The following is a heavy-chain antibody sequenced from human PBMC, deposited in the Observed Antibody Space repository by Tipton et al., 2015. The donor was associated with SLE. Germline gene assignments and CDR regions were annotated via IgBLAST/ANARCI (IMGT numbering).Heavy chain of an antibody. J-gene: IGHJ6*02. CDR1: GFTFSSYA. D-gene: IGHD5-24*01. CDR3: AAGLQPLYGMDV. Sequence: LRLSCAASGFTFSSYAMHWVRQAPGKGLEWVAVISYDGSNKYYADSVKGRFTISRDNSKNTLYLQMNSLRAEDTAVYYCAAGLQPLYGMDVWGQGTTVTVSS. V-gene: IGHV3-30*04. CDR2: ISYDGSNK.